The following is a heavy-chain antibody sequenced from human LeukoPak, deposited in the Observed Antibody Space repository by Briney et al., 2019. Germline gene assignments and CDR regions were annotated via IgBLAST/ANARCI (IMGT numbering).Heavy chain of an antibody. V-gene: IGHV3-11*01. D-gene: IGHD2-8*01. J-gene: IGHJ5*02. CDR3: ARDFGYCTSGVCSNWFDP. Sequence: GWALRLSCASSGFTFSDYYMSWIRQAPGKGLDWVSYISSSGSTIYYADSVKGRFTISRDNAKNSLYLQMNSLRAEDTAVYYCARDFGYCTSGVCSNWFDPWGQGTLVTVSS. CDR2: ISSSGSTI. CDR1: GFTFSDYY.